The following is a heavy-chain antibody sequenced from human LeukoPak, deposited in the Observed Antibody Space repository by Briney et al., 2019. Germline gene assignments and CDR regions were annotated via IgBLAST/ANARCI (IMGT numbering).Heavy chain of an antibody. CDR1: GYTFTGYY. V-gene: IGHV1-2*06. CDR3: ATTVTRLSDFDY. Sequence: GASVKVSCKASGYTFTGYYMHWVRQAPGQGLEWMGRMSLNSGGTNYAQKFQGRVTMTRDTSISTAYMELSRLRSDDTAVYYCATTVTRLSDFDYWGQGTLVTVSS. D-gene: IGHD4-11*01. J-gene: IGHJ4*02. CDR2: MSLNSGGT.